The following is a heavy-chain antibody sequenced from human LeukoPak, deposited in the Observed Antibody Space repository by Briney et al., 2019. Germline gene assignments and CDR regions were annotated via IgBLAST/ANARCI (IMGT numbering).Heavy chain of an antibody. CDR1: GFTFSYYA. Sequence: GGSLRLSCAASGFTFSYYAMSWVRQAPGKGLEWVSFIDTSGSYIYYGDSLKGRVTISRDNAKNSLYLQMNGLRAEDTAVYYCARGRSITLLRGVAMSDGFDIWGQGAMVTVSS. V-gene: IGHV3-21*01. D-gene: IGHD3-10*01. J-gene: IGHJ3*02. CDR3: ARGRSITLLRGVAMSDGFDI. CDR2: IDTSGSYI.